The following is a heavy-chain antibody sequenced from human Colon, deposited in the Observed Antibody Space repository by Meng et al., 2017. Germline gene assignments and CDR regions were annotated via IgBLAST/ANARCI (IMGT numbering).Heavy chain of an antibody. D-gene: IGHD2-2*01. CDR2: ISANGVST. CDR1: GYIFKNYA. CDR3: SKDLFSSKDPKFDH. V-gene: IGHV3-23*01. J-gene: IGHJ4*02. Sequence: GESLKISCAASGYIFKNYAMTWVRQAPGKGLGGVAYISANGVSTYYADSVKGRFTISKDNSNNTVYLQMTSLRAVDTAVYYCSKDLFSSKDPKFDHWGQGTLVTVSS.